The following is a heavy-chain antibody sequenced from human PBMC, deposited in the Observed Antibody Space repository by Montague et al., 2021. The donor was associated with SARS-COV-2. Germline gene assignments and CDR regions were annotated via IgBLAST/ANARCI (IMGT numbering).Heavy chain of an antibody. CDR1: GFTFSNYA. CDR2: IYSGGSST. Sequence: SLRLSCAASGFTFSNYAMSWVRQAPGKGLEWVSVIYSGGSSTYYADSVKGRFTISRDNSKNTLYLQMNSLRAEDTAVYYCAKDPHYDFWSGYYFDYWGQRTLVTVSS. D-gene: IGHD3-3*01. CDR3: AKDPHYDFWSGYYFDY. J-gene: IGHJ4*02. V-gene: IGHV3-23*03.